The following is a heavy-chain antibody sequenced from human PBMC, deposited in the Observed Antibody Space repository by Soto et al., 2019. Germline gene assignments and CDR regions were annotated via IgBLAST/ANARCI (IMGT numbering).Heavy chain of an antibody. CDR1: GYTFTSYD. CDR3: ARVTPSNTARNEWRVRTIYYYYYMDV. D-gene: IGHD6-19*01. Sequence: QVQLVQSVAEVKKPGASVKGSCKASGYTFTSYDINWGRQATGQGLEWMGWMNPNSGNTGYAQKFKGRVTMKRNTAIFTGYMEMSSLTSEDTAVYYCARVTPSNTARNEWRVRTIYYYYYMDVWGQGTTVTVSS. CDR2: MNPNSGNT. V-gene: IGHV1-8*01. J-gene: IGHJ6*03.